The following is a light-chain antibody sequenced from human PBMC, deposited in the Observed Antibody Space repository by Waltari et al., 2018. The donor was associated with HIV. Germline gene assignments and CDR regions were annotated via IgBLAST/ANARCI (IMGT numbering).Light chain of an antibody. Sequence: VLTQSPGTLFLSPGARATLSCRASQSVASNFLAWYQQKSGQAPRLVIYGTSSRATGIPDRFSGSGSGTDFTLTISRLEPEDFAVYYCQQYSSASWTLGQGTKVEIK. CDR2: GTS. CDR1: QSVASNF. CDR3: QQYSSASWT. V-gene: IGKV3-20*01. J-gene: IGKJ1*01.